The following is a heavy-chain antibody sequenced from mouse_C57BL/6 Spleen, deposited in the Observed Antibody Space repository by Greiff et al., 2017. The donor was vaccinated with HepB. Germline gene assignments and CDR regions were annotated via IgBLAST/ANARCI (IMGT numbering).Heavy chain of an antibody. CDR1: GYSITSGYY. Sequence: EVHLVESGPGLVKPSQSLSLTCSVTGYSITSGYYWNWIRQFPGNKLEWMGYISYDGSNNYNPSLKNRIPITRDTSKNQFFLKLNSVTTEDTATYYCARFYGNYGDFDYWGQGTTLTVSS. CDR2: ISYDGSN. CDR3: ARFYGNYGDFDY. J-gene: IGHJ2*01. V-gene: IGHV3-6*01. D-gene: IGHD2-1*01.